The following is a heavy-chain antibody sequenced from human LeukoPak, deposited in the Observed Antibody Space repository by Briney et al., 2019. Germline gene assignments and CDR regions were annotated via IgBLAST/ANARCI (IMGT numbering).Heavy chain of an antibody. Sequence: GGPLSFSGAASVSAASNTYRSWVRQPPWKGLEWVSLIYTGGDTYYADSVKGRFTISRDNSKNTVYLQMNSLRPDDAAIYYCARAVLLTGSEYYFDYWGQGTLVAVSS. CDR3: ARAVLLTGSEYYFDY. CDR2: IYTGGDT. J-gene: IGHJ4*02. V-gene: IGHV3-53*01. D-gene: IGHD3-9*01. CDR1: VSAASNTY.